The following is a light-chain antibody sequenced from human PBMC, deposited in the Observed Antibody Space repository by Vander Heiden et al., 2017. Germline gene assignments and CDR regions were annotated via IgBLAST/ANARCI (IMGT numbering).Light chain of an antibody. CDR1: SSDVGGYNY. V-gene: IGLV2-14*01. Sequence: QSALPQPASVSGSPGQSLPISCTGTSSDVGGYNYVSWYQQPPGKAPKLMIYDVSNRHSGVSNRFSGSKSGNTASLTIAGLQAEDEADYYCSSYTSSSTLEVFGGGTKLTVL. J-gene: IGLJ3*02. CDR3: SSYTSSSTLEV. CDR2: DVS.